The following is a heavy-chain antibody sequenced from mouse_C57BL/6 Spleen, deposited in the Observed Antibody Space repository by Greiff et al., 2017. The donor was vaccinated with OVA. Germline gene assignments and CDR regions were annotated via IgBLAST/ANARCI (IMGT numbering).Heavy chain of an antibody. J-gene: IGHJ4*01. D-gene: IGHD1-1*01. V-gene: IGHV1-81*01. CDR2: IYPRSGNT. Sequence: QVQLQQSGAELARPGASVKLSCKASGYTFTSYGISWVKQRTGQGLEWIGEIYPRSGNTYYNEKFKGKATLTADKSSSTAYMELRSLTSEDSAVYFCARSDYGDSYGDAMDYWGQGTSVTVSS. CDR1: GYTFTSYG. CDR3: ARSDYGDSYGDAMDY.